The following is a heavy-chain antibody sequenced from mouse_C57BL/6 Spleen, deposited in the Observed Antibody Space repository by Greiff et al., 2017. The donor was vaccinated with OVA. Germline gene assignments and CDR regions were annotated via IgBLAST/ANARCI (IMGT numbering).Heavy chain of an antibody. CDR2: IYPSDSET. J-gene: IGHJ2*01. CDR1: GYTFTSYW. V-gene: IGHV1-61*01. CDR3: ARSTTTVGDY. Sequence: QVQLKQSGAELVRPGSSVKLSCKASGYTFTSYWMDWVKQRPGQGLEWIGNIYPSDSETHYNQKFKDKATLTVDKSSSTAYMQLSSLTSEDSAVYYCARSTTTVGDYWGQGTTLTVSS. D-gene: IGHD1-1*01.